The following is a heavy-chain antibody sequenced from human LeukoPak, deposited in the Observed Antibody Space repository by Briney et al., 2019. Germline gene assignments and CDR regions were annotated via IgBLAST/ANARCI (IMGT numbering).Heavy chain of an antibody. CDR1: GGSFSGYY. CDR3: ARRARSVGATGAFWFFDL. V-gene: IGHV4-34*12. J-gene: IGHJ2*01. CDR2: LFYSGNT. D-gene: IGHD1-26*01. Sequence: SETLSLTCAVYGGSFSGYYWSWIRQPPGKGLEWIGNLFYSGNTYYNPSLKSRATIFGDTSKNHFSLKLTSVTATDTAVYYCARRARSVGATGAFWFFDLWGRGTLVTVSS.